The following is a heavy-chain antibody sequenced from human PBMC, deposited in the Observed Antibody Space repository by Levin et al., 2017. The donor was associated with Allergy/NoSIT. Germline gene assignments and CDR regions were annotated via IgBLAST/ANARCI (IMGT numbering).Heavy chain of an antibody. D-gene: IGHD6-19*01. V-gene: IGHV3-21*01. CDR1: GFTFSSYS. J-gene: IGHJ4*02. Sequence: GGSLRLSCAASGFTFSSYSMNWVRQAPGKGLEWVSSISSSSSYIYYADSVKGRFTISRDNAKNSLYLQMNSLRAEDTAVYYCARGPPQQWLVEVYYFDYWGQGTLVTVSS. CDR3: ARGPPQQWLVEVYYFDY. CDR2: ISSSSSYI.